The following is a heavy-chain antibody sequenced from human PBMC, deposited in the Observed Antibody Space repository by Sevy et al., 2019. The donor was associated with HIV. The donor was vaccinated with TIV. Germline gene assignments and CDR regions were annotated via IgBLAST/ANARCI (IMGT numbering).Heavy chain of an antibody. J-gene: IGHJ6*03. V-gene: IGHV4-4*07. CDR3: AREVIGYCSSTSCYVFVGSYYYYYMDV. D-gene: IGHD2-2*01. CDR2: IYTSGST. CDR1: GGSISSYY. Sequence: SETLSLTCTVSGGSISSYYWSWIRQPAGKGLEWIGRIYTSGSTNYNPSLKSRVTMSVDTSKNQFSLKLGSVTAADTAVYYRAREVIGYCSSTSCYVFVGSYYYYYMDVWGKGTTVSVSS.